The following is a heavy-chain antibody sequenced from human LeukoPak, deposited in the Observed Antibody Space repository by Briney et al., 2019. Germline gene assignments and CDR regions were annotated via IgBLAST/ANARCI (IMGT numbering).Heavy chain of an antibody. CDR1: AFIFSGHW. CDR2: IKEDGSER. J-gene: IGHJ4*02. CDR3: AREEPQQLSLDY. D-gene: IGHD6-13*01. V-gene: IGHV3-7*03. Sequence: GGSLRLSCEGSAFIFSGHWMNWVRQTPGKGLEWVASIKEDGSERQYVDSVKGRFSISRDNTKGSLFLQLNSLRAEDTAVYYCAREEPQQLSLDYWGQGTLVTVSS.